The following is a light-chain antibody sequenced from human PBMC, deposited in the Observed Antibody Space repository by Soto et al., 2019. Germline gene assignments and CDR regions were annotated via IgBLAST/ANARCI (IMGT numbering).Light chain of an antibody. CDR3: QQYGRSPFT. V-gene: IGKV3-20*01. J-gene: IGKJ3*01. CDR2: GAS. CDR1: QSVSNSY. Sequence: EIVLTQSPGTLAFSPGERATLSCRASQSVSNSYLAWYQQKPGQAPRLLIYGASSRATGIPDRFSGSGSGTDFTLTISRLEPEDFAVYYCQQYGRSPFTFGPGTKADIK.